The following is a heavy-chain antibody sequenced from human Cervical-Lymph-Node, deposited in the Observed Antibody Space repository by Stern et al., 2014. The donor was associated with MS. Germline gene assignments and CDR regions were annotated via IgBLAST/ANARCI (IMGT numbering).Heavy chain of an antibody. CDR3: ARGVTAVTNYVPNWCFDL. Sequence: QVQLQESGPGLVKPSETLSLTCTVSGASITNRDYWGWIRQPPGKGLEWIGSVYYSWITYYRPSLKSRAAISIDTSRYHFFLRLNSVTATDTAVYFCARGVTAVTNYVPNWCFDLWGRGTLVTVSS. CDR2: VYYSWIT. J-gene: IGHJ2*01. D-gene: IGHD4-11*01. CDR1: GASITNRDY. V-gene: IGHV4-39*02.